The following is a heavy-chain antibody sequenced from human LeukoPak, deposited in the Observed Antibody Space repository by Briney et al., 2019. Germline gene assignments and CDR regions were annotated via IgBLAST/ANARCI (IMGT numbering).Heavy chain of an antibody. CDR3: ARDYYDSSGYLDY. CDR1: GFTVSSNY. Sequence: GGSLRLSFSASGFTVSSNYMSWVRQAPGKGLEWVSGIYSGGSTYSADSVKGRFTISRDNSKNTLYLQMNSLRAEDTAVYYCARDYYDSSGYLDYWGQGTLVTVSS. J-gene: IGHJ4*02. D-gene: IGHD3-22*01. V-gene: IGHV3-66*02. CDR2: IYSGGST.